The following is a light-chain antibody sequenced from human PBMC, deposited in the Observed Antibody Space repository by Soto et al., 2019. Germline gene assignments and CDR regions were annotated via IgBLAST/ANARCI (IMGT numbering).Light chain of an antibody. J-gene: IGKJ1*01. V-gene: IGKV2-40*01. CDR2: TVS. CDR1: QSLLYSDDGNTY. Sequence: DTVMTQTPLSLPVTPGEPASISCRSSQSLLYSDDGNTYLDWFLQKPGQSPQLLIYTVSYRASGVPGMFSGSGSGNDFTLKISRVEAEDVGNYYCMQRVQFPWTFGQGTKVEIK. CDR3: MQRVQFPWT.